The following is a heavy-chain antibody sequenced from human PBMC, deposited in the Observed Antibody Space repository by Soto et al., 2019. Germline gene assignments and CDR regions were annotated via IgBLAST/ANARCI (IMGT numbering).Heavy chain of an antibody. V-gene: IGHV3-23*01. CDR2: ISGSGGST. J-gene: IGHJ4*02. CDR1: GFTFSSYA. Sequence: GSLRLSCAASGFTFSSYAMSWVRQAPGKGLEWVSAISGSGGSTYYADSVKGRFTISRDNSKNTLYLQMNSLRAEDTAVYYCAKVKFGYYDSSGYYGPFDYWGQGTLVTVSS. D-gene: IGHD3-22*01. CDR3: AKVKFGYYDSSGYYGPFDY.